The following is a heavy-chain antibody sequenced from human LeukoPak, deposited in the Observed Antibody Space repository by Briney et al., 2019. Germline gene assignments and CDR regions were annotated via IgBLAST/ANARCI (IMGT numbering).Heavy chain of an antibody. J-gene: IGHJ4*02. V-gene: IGHV3-23*01. D-gene: IGHD1-26*01. CDR3: AKDLATYSGSYPNPFDY. Sequence: PGGSLRLSCAASGFTFSTYAMSWVRQAPGKGLEWVSAMSGSGGSTYYADSVKGRFTISRDNSKNTLYLQMNSLGAEDTAVYYCAKDLATYSGSYPNPFDYWGQGTLVTVSS. CDR1: GFTFSTYA. CDR2: MSGSGGST.